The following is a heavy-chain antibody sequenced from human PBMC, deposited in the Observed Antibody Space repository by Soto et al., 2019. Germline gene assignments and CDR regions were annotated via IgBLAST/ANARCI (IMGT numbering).Heavy chain of an antibody. J-gene: IGHJ4*02. V-gene: IGHV3-23*01. D-gene: IGHD3-22*01. CDR2: ISGSGSNT. CDR3: AKEDISGYYPLFDY. Sequence: PGGSLRLSCAASGFTFSSYAMSWVRQAPGKGLEWVSAISGSGSNTYYADSVKGRFTISRDNSKNTLYLQMNGLRAEDTAVYYCAKEDISGYYPLFDYWGQGTLVTVSS. CDR1: GFTFSSYA.